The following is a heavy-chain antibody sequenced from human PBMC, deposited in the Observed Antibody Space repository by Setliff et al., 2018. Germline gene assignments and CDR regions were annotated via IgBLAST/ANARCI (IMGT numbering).Heavy chain of an antibody. CDR3: AKEDYSDSSGYYYETPWFDP. V-gene: IGHV3-23*01. D-gene: IGHD3-22*01. Sequence: PGGSLRLSCASSGFIFTKEWMNWVRQAPGKGLEWVSGISGSGRNTYYADSVKGRFTISRDNSQNTVFLQVNSLRPEDSAVYYCAKEDYSDSSGYYYETPWFDPWGQGTLVTVSS. CDR1: GFIFTKEW. J-gene: IGHJ5*02. CDR2: ISGSGRNT.